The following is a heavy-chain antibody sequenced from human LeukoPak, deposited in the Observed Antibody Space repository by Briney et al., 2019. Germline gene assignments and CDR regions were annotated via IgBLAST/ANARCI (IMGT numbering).Heavy chain of an antibody. CDR1: GGSISSSSYY. J-gene: IGHJ4*02. CDR3: ARGLWFGESHFDY. CDR2: IYYSGST. V-gene: IGHV4-39*01. Sequence: SETLSLTCTVSGGSISSSSYYWGWIRQPPGKGLEWIGSIYYSGSTYYNPSLKSRVTISVDTSKNQFSLKLSSVTAADTAVYYCARGLWFGESHFDYWGQGTLVTVSS. D-gene: IGHD3-10*01.